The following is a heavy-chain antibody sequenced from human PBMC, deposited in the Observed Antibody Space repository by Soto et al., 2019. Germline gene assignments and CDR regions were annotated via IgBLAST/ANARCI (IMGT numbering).Heavy chain of an antibody. Sequence: QVQLQRWGAGLLKPSETLSLTCAVYGGSFSGYYWSWIRQPPGKGLEWIGEINHSGSTNYNPSLKSRVTISVDTSKNQFSLKLSSVTAADTAVYYCARLGAGTTDYWGQGTLVTVSS. CDR1: GGSFSGYY. CDR2: INHSGST. J-gene: IGHJ4*02. D-gene: IGHD1-1*01. V-gene: IGHV4-34*01. CDR3: ARLGAGTTDY.